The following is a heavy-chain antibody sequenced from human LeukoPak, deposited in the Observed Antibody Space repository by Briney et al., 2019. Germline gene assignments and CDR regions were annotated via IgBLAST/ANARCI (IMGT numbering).Heavy chain of an antibody. CDR3: ANAYYYDSSRDF. V-gene: IGHV3-23*01. J-gene: IGHJ4*02. Sequence: GGSLRLSCAASGFTFSSYGMSWVRQAPGKGLEWVSAISGSGDSTYYADSVKGRFTISRDNSKNTLYLQMNSLRAEDTAVYYCANAYYYDSSRDFWGQGTLVTVSS. D-gene: IGHD3-22*01. CDR2: ISGSGDST. CDR1: GFTFSSYG.